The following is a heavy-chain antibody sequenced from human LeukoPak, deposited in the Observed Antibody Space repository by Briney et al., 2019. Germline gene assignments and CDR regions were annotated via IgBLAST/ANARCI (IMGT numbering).Heavy chain of an antibody. J-gene: IGHJ4*02. CDR3: AKDIYGSGSFYPYYFDY. Sequence: GGSLRLYCAASGFTFDDYTMHWVRQAPGKGLEWVSLISWDGGSTYYADSVKGRFTISRDNSKNSLYLQMNSLRTEDTALYYCAKDIYGSGSFYPYYFDYWGQGTLVTVSS. V-gene: IGHV3-43*01. CDR2: ISWDGGST. CDR1: GFTFDDYT. D-gene: IGHD3-10*01.